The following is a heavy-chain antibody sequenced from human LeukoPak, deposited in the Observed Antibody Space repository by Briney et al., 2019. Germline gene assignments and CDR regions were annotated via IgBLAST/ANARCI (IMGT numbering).Heavy chain of an antibody. Sequence: GGSLRLSCAASGFTFSSYAMHWVRQAPGKRLEYVSAISSNGGSTYYANSVKGRFTISRDNSKNTLYLQMGSLRAEDMAVYYCARGYCSSTSCYSLIDYWGQGTLVTVSS. J-gene: IGHJ4*02. V-gene: IGHV3-64*01. CDR1: GFTFSSYA. CDR2: ISSNGGST. D-gene: IGHD2-2*01. CDR3: ARGYCSSTSCYSLIDY.